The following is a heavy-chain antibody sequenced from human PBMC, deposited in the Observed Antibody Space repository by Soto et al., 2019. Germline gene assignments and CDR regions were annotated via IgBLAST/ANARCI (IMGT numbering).Heavy chain of an antibody. CDR2: IYYSGST. CDR3: ARFIDFWSGHDLYYFDY. Sequence: PSETLYLTCTVSGGSISSYYWSWIRQPPGKGLEWIGYIYYSGSTNYNPSLKSRVTISVDTSKNQFSLKLSSVTAADTAVYYCARFIDFWSGHDLYYFDYWGQGTLVTVS. D-gene: IGHD3-3*01. V-gene: IGHV4-59*01. CDR1: GGSISSYY. J-gene: IGHJ4*02.